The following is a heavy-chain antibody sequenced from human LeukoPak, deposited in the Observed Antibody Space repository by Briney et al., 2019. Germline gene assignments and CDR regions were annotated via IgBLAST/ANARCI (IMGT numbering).Heavy chain of an antibody. CDR1: GGTFSSYA. J-gene: IGHJ3*02. V-gene: IGHV1-69*04. D-gene: IGHD1-7*01. CDR3: ARAQYNRNFPYAFDI. Sequence: SVKVSCKASGGTFSSYAISWVRQAPGQGLEWMGRIIPILGIANYAQKFQGRVTITADKSTSTAYMELSSLRSEDTAVYYCARAQYNRNFPYAFDIWGQGTMVTVSS. CDR2: IIPILGIA.